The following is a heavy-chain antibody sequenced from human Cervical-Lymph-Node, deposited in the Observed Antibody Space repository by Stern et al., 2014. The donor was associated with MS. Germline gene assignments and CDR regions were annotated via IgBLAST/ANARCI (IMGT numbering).Heavy chain of an antibody. CDR1: GYTFTDYY. J-gene: IGHJ4*02. D-gene: IGHD3-10*01. V-gene: IGHV1-2*06. Sequence: QVQLVQSGAELKKPGASVKVSCKVSGYTFTDYYMHWVRQAPGQGLEWLGRIHPNRGGTNYAQKFQGRGTMTRDTSTSTVYMELNSLTSDDTALYYCASRLWGRGVSGLAHWGQGTLVTVSS. CDR3: ASRLWGRGVSGLAH. CDR2: IHPNRGGT.